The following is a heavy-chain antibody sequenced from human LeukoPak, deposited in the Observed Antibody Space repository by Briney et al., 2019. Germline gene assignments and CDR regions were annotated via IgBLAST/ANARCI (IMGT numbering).Heavy chain of an antibody. J-gene: IGHJ4*01. CDR1: GGSISSSGYY. CDR3: ARHDL. Sequence: PSETLSLTCPVSGGSISSSGYYWGWIRQPPGKALEWIVSFYYSGYNYYNPSLKSRVTISVDTSKNHFSLRVNSVTAADTAVYYCARHDLWGQGTLVTVSS. V-gene: IGHV4-39*01. CDR2: FYYSGYN.